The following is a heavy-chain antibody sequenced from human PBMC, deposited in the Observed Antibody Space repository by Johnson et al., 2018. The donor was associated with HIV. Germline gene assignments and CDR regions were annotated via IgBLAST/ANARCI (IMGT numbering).Heavy chain of an antibody. J-gene: IGHJ3*02. CDR2: ISSSASTI. D-gene: IGHD5-18*01. V-gene: IGHV3-48*03. CDR1: RFTFSSYE. Sequence: VQLVESGGGLVQPGGSLRLSCAASRFTFSSYEMNWVRQAPGKGPEWVSYISSSASTIYYADSVTGRFTISRDNAKNSLSLQMNSLRAEDTAVYYCARDIAIQLWSHDAFDIWGQGTMVTVSS. CDR3: ARDIAIQLWSHDAFDI.